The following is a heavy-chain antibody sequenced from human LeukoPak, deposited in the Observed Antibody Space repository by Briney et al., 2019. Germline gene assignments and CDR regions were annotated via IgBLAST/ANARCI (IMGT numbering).Heavy chain of an antibody. Sequence: RSSETLSLTCTVSGGSISSYYWSWIRQPPGKGLEWLGYIYYSGSTNYNPSLKSRVTLSVDTSKNQFSLKLSSVTAADTAVYYCARSEMYYYDSSGYYPKYFQHWGQGTLVTVSS. CDR3: ARSEMYYYDSSGYYPKYFQH. CDR2: IYYSGST. J-gene: IGHJ1*01. CDR1: GGSISSYY. V-gene: IGHV4-59*01. D-gene: IGHD3-22*01.